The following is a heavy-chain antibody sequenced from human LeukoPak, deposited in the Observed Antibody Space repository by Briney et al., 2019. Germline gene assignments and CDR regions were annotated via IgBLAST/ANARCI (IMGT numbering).Heavy chain of an antibody. V-gene: IGHV4-34*01. D-gene: IGHD3-10*01. CDR1: GGSFSGYY. J-gene: IGHJ5*02. Sequence: PSGTLSLTCAVYGGSFSGYYWSWIRQPPGKGLEWIGEINHSGSTNYNPSLKSRVTISVDTSKNQFSLKLSSVTAADTAVYYCASGFGYGFRFDPWGQGTLVTVSS. CDR2: INHSGST. CDR3: ASGFGYGFRFDP.